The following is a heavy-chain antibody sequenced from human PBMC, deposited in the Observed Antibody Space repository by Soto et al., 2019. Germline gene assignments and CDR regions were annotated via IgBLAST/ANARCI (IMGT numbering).Heavy chain of an antibody. CDR2: IIPIFGTA. Sequence: SVKVSCKASGGTFSSYAISWVRQAPGQGLEWMGGIIPIFGTANYAQKFQGRVTITADESTSTAYMELSSLRSEDTAVYYCARGTDCTNGVCSASYYYYGMDVWGQGTTVTVSS. CDR3: ARGTDCTNGVCSASYYYYGMDV. D-gene: IGHD2-8*01. V-gene: IGHV1-69*13. J-gene: IGHJ6*02. CDR1: GGTFSSYA.